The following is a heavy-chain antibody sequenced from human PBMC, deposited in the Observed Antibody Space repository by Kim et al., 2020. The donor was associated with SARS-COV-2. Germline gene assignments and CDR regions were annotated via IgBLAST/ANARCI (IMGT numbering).Heavy chain of an antibody. D-gene: IGHD4-17*01. CDR3: AKGVGLRNYYFDY. V-gene: IGHV3-23*01. J-gene: IGHJ4*02. Sequence: YADSVKGRFTISRDNSKNTLYLQMNSLRAEYTAVYYCAKGVGLRNYYFDYWGQGTLVTVSS.